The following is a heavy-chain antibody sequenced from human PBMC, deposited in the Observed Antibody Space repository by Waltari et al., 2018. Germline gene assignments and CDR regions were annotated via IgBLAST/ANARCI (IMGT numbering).Heavy chain of an antibody. CDR1: GGTFSSYA. V-gene: IGHV1-69*12. J-gene: IGHJ6*02. Sequence: QVQLVQSGAEVKKPGSSVKVSCKASGGTFSSYAISWVRQAPGQGLEWMGGIIPILGTANYEQKFQGRVTITADESTSTAYMELSSLRSEDTAVYYWARAAHYDSSGYYGMDVWGQGTTVTVSS. CDR2: IIPILGTA. CDR3: ARAAHYDSSGYYGMDV. D-gene: IGHD3-22*01.